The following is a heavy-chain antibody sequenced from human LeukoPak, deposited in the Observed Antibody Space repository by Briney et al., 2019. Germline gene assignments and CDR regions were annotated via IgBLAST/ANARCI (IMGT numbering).Heavy chain of an antibody. D-gene: IGHD3-16*02. CDR2: IYYSGST. CDR1: GGSISSSSYY. CDR3: ARQISYDYVWGSYRSSSYWYFDL. V-gene: IGHV4-39*01. Sequence: SETLSLTCTVSGGSISSSSYYWGWIRQPPGKGLEWIGRIYYSGSTYYNPSLKSRVTISVDTSKNQFSLKLSSVTAADTAVYYCARQISYDYVWGSYRSSSYWYFDLWGRGTLVTVSS. J-gene: IGHJ2*01.